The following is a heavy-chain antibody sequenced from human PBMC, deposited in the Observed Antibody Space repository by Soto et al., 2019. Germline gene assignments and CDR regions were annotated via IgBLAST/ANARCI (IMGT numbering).Heavy chain of an antibody. CDR2: IGTAGDT. V-gene: IGHV3-13*01. CDR1: GFTFSSYD. J-gene: IGHJ6*02. D-gene: IGHD6-13*01. Sequence: GGSLRLSCAASGFTFSSYDMHWVRQAPGKGLEWVSAIGTAGDTYYPGSVKGRFTISRENAENSLYLQMNSLRAGDTAVYYCARARIAAAGRNGMGVWSQGTTVTGSS. CDR3: ARARIAAAGRNGMGV.